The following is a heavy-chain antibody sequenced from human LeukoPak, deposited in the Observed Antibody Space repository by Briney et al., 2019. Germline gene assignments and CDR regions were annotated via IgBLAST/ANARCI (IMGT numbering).Heavy chain of an antibody. J-gene: IGHJ5*02. Sequence: SETLSLTCAVYGGSFSGYYWSWIRQPPGKGLEWIGEINHSGSTNYNPSLKSRVTISVDKSKNQFSLKLSSVTAADTAVYYCASIRSGWFDPWGQGTLVTVSS. V-gene: IGHV4-34*01. CDR1: GGSFSGYY. D-gene: IGHD2-15*01. CDR2: INHSGST. CDR3: ASIRSGWFDP.